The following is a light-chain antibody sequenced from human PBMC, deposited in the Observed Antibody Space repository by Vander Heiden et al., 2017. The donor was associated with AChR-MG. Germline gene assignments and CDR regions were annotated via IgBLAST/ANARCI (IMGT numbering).Light chain of an antibody. J-gene: IGLJ3*02. CDR2: DDS. CDR1: NIGSKS. V-gene: IGLV3-21*03. Sequence: SYVLIQPPSVSVAPGKTARMTCGGTNIGSKSVHGYQQRPGQAPVLVVHDDSDRPSGIPERFSGSNSGNTATLTISRVEAGDEADYYCHVWDRTTDHPVFGGGTKLTVL. CDR3: HVWDRTTDHPV.